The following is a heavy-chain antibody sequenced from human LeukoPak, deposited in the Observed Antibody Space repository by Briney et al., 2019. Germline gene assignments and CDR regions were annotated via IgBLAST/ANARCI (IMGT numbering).Heavy chain of an antibody. V-gene: IGHV3-74*01. J-gene: IGHJ6*03. CDR3: VRGRTGTGYYYMDV. D-gene: IGHD4-17*01. CDR2: IFSDGSFT. CDR1: GFTFSSYW. Sequence: PGGSLRLSCAASGFTFSSYWMHWVRQTPGKGLVWVSRIFSDGSFTTYADSVKGRFTISRDNAKNTLYLQMNSLRAEDTAVYYCVRGRTGTGYYYMDVWGKGTTVTVSS.